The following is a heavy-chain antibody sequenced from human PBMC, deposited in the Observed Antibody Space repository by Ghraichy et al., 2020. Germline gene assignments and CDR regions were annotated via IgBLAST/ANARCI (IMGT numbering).Heavy chain of an antibody. CDR2: IYYSGST. V-gene: IGHV4-30-2*06. J-gene: IGHJ4*02. D-gene: IGHD1-26*01. CDR3: ARGQWELDL. CDR1: GGSISSGGYS. Sequence: SETLSLTCSVSGGSISSGGYSWTWVRQSPGKGLEWIGYIYYSGSTYYNPSLSNRITISVDKSTNQFSLKLTSVTAADTAVYYCARGQWELDLWGQGTLVSVSS.